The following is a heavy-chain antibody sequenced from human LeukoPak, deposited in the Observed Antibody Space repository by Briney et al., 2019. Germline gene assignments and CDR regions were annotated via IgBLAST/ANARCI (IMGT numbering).Heavy chain of an antibody. CDR1: GGSISSSSYY. CDR3: AIEKAWPINWFDP. J-gene: IGHJ5*02. Sequence: SETLSLTCTVSGGSISSSSYYWGWIRQPPGKELEWIGSIYYSGSTYYNPSLKSRVTISVDTSKNQSSLKLSSVTAADTAVYYCAIEKAWPINWFDPWGQGTLVTVSS. CDR2: IYYSGST. V-gene: IGHV4-39*07.